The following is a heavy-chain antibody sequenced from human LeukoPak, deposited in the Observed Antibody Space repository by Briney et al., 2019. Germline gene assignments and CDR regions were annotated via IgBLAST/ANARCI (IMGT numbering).Heavy chain of an antibody. CDR3: ARDSSYDTSGYLFDY. Sequence: SGGSLRLSCAASGFTVSTNSMSWVRQAPGKGLEWVSTIYSGGSTYYAGSVKGRFTISRHNSKNTVYLQMNSLRAEDTAVYYCARDSSYDTSGYLFDYWGQGILVTVSS. D-gene: IGHD3-22*01. J-gene: IGHJ4*02. CDR1: GFTVSTNS. V-gene: IGHV3-53*04. CDR2: IYSGGST.